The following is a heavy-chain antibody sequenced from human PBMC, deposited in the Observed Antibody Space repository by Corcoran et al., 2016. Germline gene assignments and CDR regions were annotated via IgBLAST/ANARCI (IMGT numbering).Heavy chain of an antibody. Sequence: EVQLVESGGGLIQPGGSLRLSCAASGFTVSSNYMSWVRQAPGKGLEWVGFIRSKAYGGTTEYAASVKGRFTISRDDSKSIAYLQMNSLKTEDTAVYYCTRSRKLWLLGTLTWGQGTLVTVSS. J-gene: IGHJ5*02. CDR1: GFTVSSNY. D-gene: IGHD5-18*01. CDR2: IRSKAYGGTT. V-gene: IGHV3-49*04. CDR3: TRSRKLWLLGTLT.